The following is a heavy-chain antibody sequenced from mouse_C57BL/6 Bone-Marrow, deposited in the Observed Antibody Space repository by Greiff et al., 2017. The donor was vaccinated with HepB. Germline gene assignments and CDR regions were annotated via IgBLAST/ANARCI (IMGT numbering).Heavy chain of an antibody. D-gene: IGHD4-1*01. CDR2: ISSGGSYT. Sequence: EVHLVESGGDLVKPGGSLKLSCAASGFTFSSYGMAWVRQTPDKRLEWVATISSGGSYTYYPDSVKGRFTISRDNAKNTLYLQMSSLKSEDTAMYYCARHDWGFAYWGQGTLVTVSA. J-gene: IGHJ3*01. CDR1: GFTFSSYG. V-gene: IGHV5-6*01. CDR3: ARHDWGFAY.